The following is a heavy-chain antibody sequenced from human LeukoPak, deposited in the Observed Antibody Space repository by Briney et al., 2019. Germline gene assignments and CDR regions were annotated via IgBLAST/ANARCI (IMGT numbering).Heavy chain of an antibody. CDR2: IWYDGSNK. CDR1: GFTFSSYG. Sequence: GRSLRLSCAASGFTFSSYGMHWVRQAPGKGLEWVAVIWYDGSNKYYADSVKGRFTISRDNSKNTLYLQMGSLRAEDMAVYYCARGATSEYSSGRVVPYYFDYWGQGTLVTVSS. V-gene: IGHV3-33*01. J-gene: IGHJ4*02. CDR3: ARGATSEYSSGRVVPYYFDY. D-gene: IGHD6-19*01.